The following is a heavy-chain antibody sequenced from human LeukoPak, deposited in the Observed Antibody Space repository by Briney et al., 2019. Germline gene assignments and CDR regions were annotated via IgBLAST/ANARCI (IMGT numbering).Heavy chain of an antibody. J-gene: IGHJ4*02. Sequence: VASVKVSCKVSGYTLTELSMHWVRQAPGKGLEWMGGFDPEDGETIYAQKFQGRVTMTEDTSTDTAYMELSSLRSEDTAVYYCATSAPDTAMDNFDYWGQGTLVTVSS. CDR1: GYTLTELS. CDR2: FDPEDGET. D-gene: IGHD5-18*01. CDR3: ATSAPDTAMDNFDY. V-gene: IGHV1-24*01.